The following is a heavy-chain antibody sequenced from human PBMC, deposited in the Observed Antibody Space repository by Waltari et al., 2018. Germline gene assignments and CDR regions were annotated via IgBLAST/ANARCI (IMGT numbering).Heavy chain of an antibody. CDR2: IYSGGST. CDR1: GFTVSSNY. J-gene: IGHJ4*02. CDR3: AREAWGLNHHFDY. D-gene: IGHD7-27*01. V-gene: IGHV3-53*01. Sequence: EVQLVESGGGLIQPGGSLRLSCAASGFTVSSNYMSWVRQAPGKGLEWVSVIYSGGSTYYADSGKGRFTISRDNSKNTLYLQMNSRRAEDTAVYYCAREAWGLNHHFDYWGQGTLVTVSS.